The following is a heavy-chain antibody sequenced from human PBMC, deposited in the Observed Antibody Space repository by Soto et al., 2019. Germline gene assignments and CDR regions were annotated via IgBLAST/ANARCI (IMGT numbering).Heavy chain of an antibody. CDR3: ARGHGRFAH. V-gene: IGHV4-34*01. CDR2: INHSGFT. J-gene: IGHJ4*02. CDR1: GGSFTGYY. Sequence: SETLSLTRDVSGGSFTGYYWSWIRQPPGKGLEWIGEINHSGFTNYNPSLTGRVTISLDTSKSQFSLKLSSLTAADTAFYFCARGHGRFAHWGQGTLVTVSS.